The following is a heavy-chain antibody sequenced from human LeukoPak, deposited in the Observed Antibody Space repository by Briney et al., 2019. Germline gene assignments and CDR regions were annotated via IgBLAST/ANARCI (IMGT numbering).Heavy chain of an antibody. J-gene: IGHJ4*02. V-gene: IGHV3-23*01. CDR1: GFTFSSYA. CDR3: ARDSIGGEMATIKGHLAFDY. Sequence: GGSLRLSCAASGFTFSSYAMSWVRQAPGKGLEWVSAISGSGGSTYYADSVKGRFTISRDNSKNTLYLQMNSLRAEDTAVYYCARDSIGGEMATIKGHLAFDYWGQGTLVTVSS. D-gene: IGHD5-24*01. CDR2: ISGSGGST.